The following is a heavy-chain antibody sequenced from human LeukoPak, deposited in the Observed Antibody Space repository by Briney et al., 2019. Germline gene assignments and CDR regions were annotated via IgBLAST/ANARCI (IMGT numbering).Heavy chain of an antibody. CDR3: ATGGGDWGSLVY. V-gene: IGHV1-24*01. CDR1: GYTLTELS. Sequence: GASVKVSCKVSGYTLTELSMHWVRQAPGKGLEWMGGFDPEDGETIYAQKFQGRVTMTEDTSTDTAYMELSSLRSEDTAVYYCATGGGDWGSLVYWGQGTLVTVSS. J-gene: IGHJ4*02. D-gene: IGHD7-27*01. CDR2: FDPEDGET.